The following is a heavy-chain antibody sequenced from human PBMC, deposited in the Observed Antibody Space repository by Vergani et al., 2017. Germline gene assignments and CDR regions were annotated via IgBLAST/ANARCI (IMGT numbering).Heavy chain of an antibody. Sequence: QVHLVESGGGVVQPGRSLTLSCVASGFSFRGHGMHWVRQAPGKGLEWVAMIRYDGDTRAYGDFAKGRFTISRDSSKTVYLQMNSLRVEDTAMYFCAKDFTNGTAWPHFDSRGQGTLVTVSS. CDR3: AKDFTNGTAWPHFDS. V-gene: IGHV3-30*18. D-gene: IGHD2-8*02. CDR2: IRYDGDTR. CDR1: GFSFRGHG. J-gene: IGHJ4*02.